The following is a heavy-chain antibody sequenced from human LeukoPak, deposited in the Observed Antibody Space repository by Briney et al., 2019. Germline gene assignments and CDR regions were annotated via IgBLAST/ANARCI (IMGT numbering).Heavy chain of an antibody. CDR1: GGSISSGTYS. CDR3: ARPHYDYGSGSYYNNWFDP. V-gene: IGHV4-61*09. CDR2: IYKSGST. J-gene: IGHJ5*02. Sequence: PSETLSLTCTVSGGSISSGTYSWSWIRQPAGKGLEWIGHIYKSGSTYYNPSLKSRVIISVDTSKNQFSLKLSSVTAADTAVYYCARPHYDYGSGSYYNNWFDPWGQGTLVTVSS. D-gene: IGHD3-10*01.